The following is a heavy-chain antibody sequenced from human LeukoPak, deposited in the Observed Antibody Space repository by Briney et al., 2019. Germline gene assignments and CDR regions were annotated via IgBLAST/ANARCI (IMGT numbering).Heavy chain of an antibody. J-gene: IGHJ3*02. CDR2: ISASGGST. CDR3: AKGFYDNSASGVFDI. CDR1: GFTFSSFA. V-gene: IGHV3-23*01. D-gene: IGHD3-22*01. Sequence: GGSLRLSCAASGFTFSSFATSWVRQAPGKRLEWVSGISASGGSTYYADSVKGRFTISRDNSKNTLYLQMNSLRAEDTAVYYCAKGFYDNSASGVFDIWGQGTMVTVSS.